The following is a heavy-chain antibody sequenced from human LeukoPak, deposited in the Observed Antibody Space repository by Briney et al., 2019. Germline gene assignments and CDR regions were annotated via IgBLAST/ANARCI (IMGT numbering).Heavy chain of an antibody. CDR1: GGTFSSYA. CDR2: FDPEDGET. V-gene: IGHV1-24*01. CDR3: ATGPRGMFSHFDI. D-gene: IGHD3-10*02. Sequence: ASVKVSCKASGGTFSSYAISWVRQAPGQGLEWMGGFDPEDGETIYAQKFQGRVTMTEDTSTDTAYMELSSLRSEDTAVYYCATGPRGMFSHFDIWGQGTMVTVSS. J-gene: IGHJ3*02.